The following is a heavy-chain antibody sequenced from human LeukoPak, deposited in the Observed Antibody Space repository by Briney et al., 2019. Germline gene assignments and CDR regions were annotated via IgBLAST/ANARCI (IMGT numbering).Heavy chain of an antibody. Sequence: ASVKVSCKAFGYTFTSYYVHWVRQAPGQGLEWMGIINPSGGTNYAQKFQGRVTMTGDTSTSTVYMELSSLRSEDTAVYYCARGTPGYSSVWGQGILVTVSS. J-gene: IGHJ4*02. CDR3: ARGTPGYSSV. V-gene: IGHV1-46*01. D-gene: IGHD6-19*01. CDR1: GYTFTSYY. CDR2: INPSGGT.